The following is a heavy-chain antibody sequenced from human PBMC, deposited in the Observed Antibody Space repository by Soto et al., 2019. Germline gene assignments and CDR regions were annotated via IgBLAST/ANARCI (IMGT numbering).Heavy chain of an antibody. D-gene: IGHD3-10*01. Sequence: GASVKVSCKASGYTFTGHYMHWVRQAPGQGLEWMGWINPNSVGTNHAQKFQGRVTMTRDTSISTAYMELSRLRSGDTAVYYCAREPMVRAAHGFDIWGQGTMVTVSS. CDR1: GYTFTGHY. V-gene: IGHV1-2*02. CDR2: INPNSVGT. CDR3: AREPMVRAAHGFDI. J-gene: IGHJ3*02.